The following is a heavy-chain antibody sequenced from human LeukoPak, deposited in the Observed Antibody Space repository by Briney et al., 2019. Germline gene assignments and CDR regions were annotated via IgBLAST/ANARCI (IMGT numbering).Heavy chain of an antibody. J-gene: IGHJ4*02. D-gene: IGHD3-10*01. V-gene: IGHV1-18*01. CDR2: ISAYNGNT. CDR3: ARVDMVRGVITGGVH. Sequence: ASVKVSCKASGYTFTSFDINWVRQAPGQGLEWMGWISAYNGNTNYAQKLQGRVTMTTDTSTSTAYMGLRSLRSDDTAVYYCARVDMVRGVITGGVHWGQGTLVTVSS. CDR1: GYTFTSFD.